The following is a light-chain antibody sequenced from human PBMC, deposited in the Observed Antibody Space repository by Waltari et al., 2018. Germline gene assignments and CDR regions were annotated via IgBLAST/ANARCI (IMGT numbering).Light chain of an antibody. V-gene: IGKV3-15*01. J-gene: IGKJ4*01. CDR1: QSIHDN. CDR3: QQYNVWPPLT. Sequence: EIVMTQSPASLSVSQGERVTLYCRASQSIHDNLAWYQQNPGQAPRLLIFGASTRATGIPARFRGSGSGAEFTLTITSLQSEDCAVYYCQQYNVWPPLTFGGGTKVEIK. CDR2: GAS.